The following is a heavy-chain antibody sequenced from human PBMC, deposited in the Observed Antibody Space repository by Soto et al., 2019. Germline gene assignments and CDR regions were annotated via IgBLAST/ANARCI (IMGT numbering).Heavy chain of an antibody. CDR2: IYYSGST. D-gene: IGHD1-26*01. Sequence: QVQLQESGPGLVKPSETLSLTCTVSGGSLSTYYWSWIRQPPGKGLEWIGNIYYSGSTTYNPTLKSRVTISVDTSQNQFSLKLTSVTAADTAVYYCARGGRGLYSSFDYWGQGTLVTVSS. CDR1: GGSLSTYY. CDR3: ARGGRGLYSSFDY. V-gene: IGHV4-59*01. J-gene: IGHJ4*02.